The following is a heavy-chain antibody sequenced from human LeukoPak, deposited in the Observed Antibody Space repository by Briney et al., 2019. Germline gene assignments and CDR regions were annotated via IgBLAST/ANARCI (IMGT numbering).Heavy chain of an antibody. J-gene: IGHJ3*02. V-gene: IGHV3-74*01. Sequence: GGSLRLSCAASGFTFSIYWMHWVRQAPGKGLVWVSRINSDGSSTNYADSVKGRFTISRDNAKNTLYLQMNSLRAEDTAVYYCAKAVAAAGTSDAFDIWGQGTMVTVSS. CDR3: AKAVAAAGTSDAFDI. D-gene: IGHD6-13*01. CDR2: INSDGSST. CDR1: GFTFSIYW.